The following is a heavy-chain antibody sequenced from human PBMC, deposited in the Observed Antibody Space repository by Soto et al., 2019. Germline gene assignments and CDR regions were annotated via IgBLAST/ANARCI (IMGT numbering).Heavy chain of an antibody. CDR2: IRAYNGNA. Sequence: QVQLVQSGAEVKKPGASVKVSCKASGYTFTSYGISWVRQAPGQGLEWMGWIRAYNGNANYEHKLQGRVTKTQDTSTNTAYMELRSLRSDDTAVYYCARDRGSYALDYWGQGTLVTVSS. CDR1: GYTFTSYG. CDR3: ARDRGSYALDY. V-gene: IGHV1-18*01. J-gene: IGHJ4*02. D-gene: IGHD1-26*01.